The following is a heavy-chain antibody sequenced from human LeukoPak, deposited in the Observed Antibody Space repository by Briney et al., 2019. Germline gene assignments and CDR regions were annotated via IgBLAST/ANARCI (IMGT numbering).Heavy chain of an antibody. CDR2: ISYDGSNK. J-gene: IGHJ4*02. Sequence: GRSLRLSCAASGFTFSSYGMHWVRQAPGKGLEWVAVISYDGSNKYYADSVKGRFTISRDNSKNTLYPQMNSLRAEDTAVYYCAKDGPLLWFGEFSYYFDYWGQGTLVTVSS. CDR1: GFTFSSYG. D-gene: IGHD3-10*01. CDR3: AKDGPLLWFGEFSYYFDY. V-gene: IGHV3-30*18.